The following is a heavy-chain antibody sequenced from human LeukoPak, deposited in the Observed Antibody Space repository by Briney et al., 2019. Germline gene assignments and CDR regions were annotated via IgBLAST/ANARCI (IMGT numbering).Heavy chain of an antibody. CDR3: AKDGSVFGGPYYFDY. CDR2: IRYDGSNK. Sequence: PGGSLRLSCAASGFIFSRYGMHWVRQAPGKGLEWLTFIRYDGSNKYYADSVKGRFTISRDNSKNTLCLQMNSLRAEDTAVYYCAKDGSVFGGPYYFDYWGQGTLVTVSS. D-gene: IGHD3-10*01. V-gene: IGHV3-30*02. J-gene: IGHJ4*02. CDR1: GFIFSRYG.